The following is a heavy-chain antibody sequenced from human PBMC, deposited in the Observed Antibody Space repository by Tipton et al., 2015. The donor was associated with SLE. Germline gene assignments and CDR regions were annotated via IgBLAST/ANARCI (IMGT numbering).Heavy chain of an antibody. Sequence: GLVKPSETLSLTCTVSGVSISGYYWSWIRQSPGEGLEWIGDISYNGGANYKPSLKSRVTISVDTSKNQFSLKLNSVTTADTAVYYCARGPSGGGYTCFDPWGQGTLVNV. CDR2: ISYNGGA. J-gene: IGHJ5*02. D-gene: IGHD3-16*01. CDR1: GVSISGYY. CDR3: ARGPSGGGYTCFDP. V-gene: IGHV4-59*01.